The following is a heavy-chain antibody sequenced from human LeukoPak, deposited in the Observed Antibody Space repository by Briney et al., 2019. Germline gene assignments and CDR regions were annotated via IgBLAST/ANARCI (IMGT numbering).Heavy chain of an antibody. Sequence: PSETLSLTCTVSGGSISSGDYYWSWIRQPPGKGLEWIGYIYYSGSTYYNPSLKSRVTISVDTSKNQFSLKLSSVTAADTAVYYCARRVKILCTNGVCSQYYFDYWGQGTLVTVSS. D-gene: IGHD2-8*01. CDR2: IYYSGST. CDR3: ARRVKILCTNGVCSQYYFDY. V-gene: IGHV4-30-4*08. J-gene: IGHJ4*02. CDR1: GGSISSGDYY.